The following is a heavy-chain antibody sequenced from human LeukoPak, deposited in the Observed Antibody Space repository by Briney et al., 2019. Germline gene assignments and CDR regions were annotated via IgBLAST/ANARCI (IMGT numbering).Heavy chain of an antibody. J-gene: IGHJ6*02. D-gene: IGHD3-22*01. CDR2: ISGSGGST. Sequence: PGGSLRLSCAASGFTFSSYAMSWVRQAPGKGLEWVSAISGSGGSTYYADSVKGRFTISRDNSKNTLYLQMNSLRAEDTAVYYCARDRYYYDSSGYYWNYYYGMDVWCQGTTVTVSS. CDR1: GFTFSSYA. V-gene: IGHV3-23*01. CDR3: ARDRYYYDSSGYYWNYYYGMDV.